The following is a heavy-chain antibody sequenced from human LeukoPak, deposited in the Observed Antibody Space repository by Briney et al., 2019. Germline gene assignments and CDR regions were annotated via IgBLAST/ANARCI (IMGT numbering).Heavy chain of an antibody. CDR2: IKSKTDGGTT. J-gene: IGHJ4*02. CDR1: GFTFSNAW. V-gene: IGHV3-15*01. CDR3: TTYYYDSSGYYYVSGSY. D-gene: IGHD3-22*01. Sequence: GGSLRLSCAASGFTFSNAWMSWVRRAPGKGLEWVGRIKSKTDGGTTDYAAPVKGRFTISRDDSKNTLYLQMNSLKTEDTAVYYCTTYYYDSSGYYYVSGSYWGQGTLVTVSS.